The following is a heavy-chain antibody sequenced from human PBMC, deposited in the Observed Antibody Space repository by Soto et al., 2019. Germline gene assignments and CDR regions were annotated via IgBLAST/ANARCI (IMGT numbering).Heavy chain of an antibody. CDR1: GGSISGSY. CDR3: ARSVAVPGAHIDY. CDR2: VYYTGST. J-gene: IGHJ4*02. V-gene: IGHV4-59*01. D-gene: IGHD6-19*01. Sequence: SESLSLTCTASGGSISGSYWSWVRQSPGKGLEWLGYVYYTGSTNYSPSLRSRVSISVDTSKNEFSLRLNSMTAADTAVYFCARSVAVPGAHIDYWGQGTQVTVSS.